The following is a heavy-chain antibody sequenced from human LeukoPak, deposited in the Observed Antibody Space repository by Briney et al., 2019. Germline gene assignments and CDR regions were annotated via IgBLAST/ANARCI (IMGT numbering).Heavy chain of an antibody. D-gene: IGHD5-12*01. V-gene: IGHV4-4*07. CDR3: ATDGWLRRRNWFDP. Sequence: TSELLSLTCTVSGGSINSYYWSWIRQPAGKGLEWIGRIYTSGSTNYNPSLKSRVTMSVDTSKNQFSLKLSPVTAADTAVYYCATDGWLRRRNWFDPWGQGTLVTVSS. CDR2: IYTSGST. CDR1: GGSINSYY. J-gene: IGHJ5*02.